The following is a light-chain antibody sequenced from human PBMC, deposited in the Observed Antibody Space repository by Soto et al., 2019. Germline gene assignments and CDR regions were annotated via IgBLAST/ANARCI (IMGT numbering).Light chain of an antibody. CDR3: GTWDGSLSGVV. Sequence: QSVLTQPPSVSAAPGQRVTISCSGSSSNIGDNYVSWYQQLPGTAPKLLIYDNNRRPPGIPDRFSGSKSGTSATLAITGLQTGDEADFYCGTWDGSLSGVVFGGGTKLTVL. CDR2: DNN. V-gene: IGLV1-51*01. J-gene: IGLJ2*01. CDR1: SSNIGDNY.